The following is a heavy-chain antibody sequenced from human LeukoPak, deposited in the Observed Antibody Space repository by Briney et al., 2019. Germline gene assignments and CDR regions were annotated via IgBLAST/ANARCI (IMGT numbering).Heavy chain of an antibody. CDR3: ARDSGIHLYGMDV. CDR1: GGSISSYY. D-gene: IGHD5-18*01. Sequence: SETLSLICTVSGGSISSYYWSWIRQPPGKGLEWIGYIYYSGSTNYNPSLKSRVTISVDTSKNQFSLKLSSVTAADTAVYYCARDSGIHLYGMDVWGQGTTVTVSS. CDR2: IYYSGST. J-gene: IGHJ6*02. V-gene: IGHV4-59*01.